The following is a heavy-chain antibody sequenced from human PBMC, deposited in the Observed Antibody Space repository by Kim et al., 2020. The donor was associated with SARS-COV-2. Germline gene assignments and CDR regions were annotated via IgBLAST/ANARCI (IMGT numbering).Heavy chain of an antibody. V-gene: IGHV3-74*01. CDR3: TRSRYNGQDV. J-gene: IGHJ6*02. Sequence: RKNYPDPVEGRLNIARDNAKNTLYLQMNRLRAEDTAVYYCTRSRYNGQDVWGQGTTVTVSS. CDR2: RK.